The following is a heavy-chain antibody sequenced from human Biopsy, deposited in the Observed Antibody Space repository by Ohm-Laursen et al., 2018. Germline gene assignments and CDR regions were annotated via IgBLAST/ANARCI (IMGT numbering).Heavy chain of an antibody. V-gene: IGHV1-69*10. CDR3: ARGEGSSWFDP. D-gene: IGHD1-26*01. CDR1: GDSFTSYA. J-gene: IGHJ5*02. CDR2: IIPIPNVA. Sequence: VASVKVSCKASGDSFTSYAIGWVRQAPGQGLEWMGGIIPIPNVATYAQKFQGRITTTADESTSTAYMELSSLTSDDTAVYFCARGEGSSWFDPWGHGTLVTVSS.